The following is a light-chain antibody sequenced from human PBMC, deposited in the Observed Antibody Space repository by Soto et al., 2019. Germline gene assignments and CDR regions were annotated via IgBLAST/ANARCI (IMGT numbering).Light chain of an antibody. J-gene: IGKJ1*01. Sequence: DIQMTQSPSTLSVSVGDRVTITCRASETINTWLAWYQQKPGKAPKLLIYKASSLESGVPSRFSGSGSGTDFTLTISSLQPEDFATYYCQQSFSSPPWTFGQGTKVDIK. CDR2: KAS. CDR1: ETINTW. V-gene: IGKV1-5*03. CDR3: QQSFSSPPWT.